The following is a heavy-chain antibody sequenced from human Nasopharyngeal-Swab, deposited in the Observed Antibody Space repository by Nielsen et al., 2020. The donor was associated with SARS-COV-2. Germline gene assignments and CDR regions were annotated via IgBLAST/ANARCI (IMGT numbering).Heavy chain of an antibody. D-gene: IGHD6-19*01. J-gene: IGHJ6*02. CDR2: ISSGSRTI. Sequence: GESLKISCAASGFSFSGCSMNWVRQAPGKGLEWVSYISSGSRTIYYADSVKGRFTISRDNAKNSLYLQMNSLRDEDTAVYYCAGGSGSYGGAYQYYYAMDVWGQGTTVTVS. V-gene: IGHV3-48*02. CDR3: AGGSGSYGGAYQYYYAMDV. CDR1: GFSFSGCS.